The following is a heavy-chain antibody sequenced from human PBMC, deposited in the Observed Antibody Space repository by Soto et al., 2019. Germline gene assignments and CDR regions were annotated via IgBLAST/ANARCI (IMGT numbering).Heavy chain of an antibody. D-gene: IGHD2-21*02. Sequence: EVQLVESGGGLVKPGGSLRLSCAASGFTFSSYSMNWVRQAPGEGLEWVSSISSSSSDIYYADSVKGRFTISRDNAKNSLYLQMNSLRAEDTAVYYCARGPRSGDYYFDYWGQGTLVTVSS. CDR3: ARGPRSGDYYFDY. V-gene: IGHV3-21*01. CDR1: GFTFSSYS. CDR2: ISSSSSDI. J-gene: IGHJ4*02.